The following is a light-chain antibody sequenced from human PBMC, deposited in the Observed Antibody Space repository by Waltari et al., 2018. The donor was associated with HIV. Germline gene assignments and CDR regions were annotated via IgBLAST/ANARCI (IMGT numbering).Light chain of an antibody. CDR1: LDISNY. CDR3: QQYEDLPPT. CDR2: DAS. V-gene: IGKV1-33*01. J-gene: IGKJ4*01. Sequence: DIQMTQSPSSLSASIGGRVTITCQASLDISNYLNWYQKKPGKAPKLLIYDASNLETGVPSRFSGSGSGTDFTFTISSLQPEDTASYYCQQYEDLPPTFGGGTKVEIK.